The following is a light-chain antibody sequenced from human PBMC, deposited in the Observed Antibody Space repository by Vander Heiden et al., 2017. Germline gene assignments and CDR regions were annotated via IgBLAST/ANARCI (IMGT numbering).Light chain of an antibody. V-gene: IGKV3-15*01. CDR2: GAS. CDR3: QKYSDFVT. J-gene: IGKJ3*01. Sequence: MTQSPATLSVSPGETATLSCRASQSVTTKLAWYQKKRGQSPSLLIYGASTRATGAPPRSRGRGSGTDFSFNIGYLRSEDSAVYYGQKYSDFVTFGPGTKVEI. CDR1: QSVTTK.